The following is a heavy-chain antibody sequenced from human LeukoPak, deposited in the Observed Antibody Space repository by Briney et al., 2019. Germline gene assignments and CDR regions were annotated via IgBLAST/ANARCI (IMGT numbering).Heavy chain of an antibody. D-gene: IGHD4-17*01. Sequence: PGRSLRLSCAASGFTFSSYGMHWVRQAPGKGLEWVAVIWYDGSNKYYADPVKGRFTISRDNSKNTLYLQMNSLRAEDTAVYYCAKDHYGDYGYFDLWGRGTLVTVSS. CDR3: AKDHYGDYGYFDL. J-gene: IGHJ2*01. CDR2: IWYDGSNK. CDR1: GFTFSSYG. V-gene: IGHV3-33*06.